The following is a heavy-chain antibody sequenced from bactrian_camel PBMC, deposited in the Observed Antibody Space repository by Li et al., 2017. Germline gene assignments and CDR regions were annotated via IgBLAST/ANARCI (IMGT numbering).Heavy chain of an antibody. CDR1: GYRVKSGC. V-gene: IGHV3S53*01. J-gene: IGHJ4*01. CDR2: TGPSNT. D-gene: IGHD6*01. Sequence: HVQLVESGGGSVQPGGSLKLSCVASGYRVKSGCMGYFRQTPGKEREVVAATGPSNTWYADSVKGRVTISQDYAKNTMYLQMNSLKTEDTAVYYCAPAGRSYVDIKCRARLGQGTQVTVS.